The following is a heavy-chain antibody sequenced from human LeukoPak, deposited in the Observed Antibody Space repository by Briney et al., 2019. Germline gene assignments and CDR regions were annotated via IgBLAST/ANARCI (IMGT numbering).Heavy chain of an antibody. V-gene: IGHV1-69*01. CDR3: ARGPYDSRGQDYYYYYMDV. D-gene: IGHD3-22*01. CDR2: IIPIFGTA. CDR1: GGTFSSYA. Sequence: GSSVKVSCKASGGTFSSYAISWVRQAPGQGLEWMGGIIPIFGTANYAQKFQGRVTVTADESTSTAYMELSSLRSEDTAVYYCARGPYDSRGQDYYYYYMDVWGKGTTVTVS. J-gene: IGHJ6*03.